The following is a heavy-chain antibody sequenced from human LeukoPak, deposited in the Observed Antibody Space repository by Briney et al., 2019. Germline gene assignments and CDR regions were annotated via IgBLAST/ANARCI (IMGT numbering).Heavy chain of an antibody. CDR3: ARAFADFWSGLVDY. V-gene: IGHV1-2*06. Sequence: GASVKVSCKASGYTFTGYYMHWVRQAPGQGLEWMGRINPNSGGTNYAQKFQGRVTMTRDTSISKAYMELSRLRSDDTAVYYCARAFADFWSGLVDYWGQGTLVTVSS. CDR2: INPNSGGT. D-gene: IGHD3-3*01. CDR1: GYTFTGYY. J-gene: IGHJ4*02.